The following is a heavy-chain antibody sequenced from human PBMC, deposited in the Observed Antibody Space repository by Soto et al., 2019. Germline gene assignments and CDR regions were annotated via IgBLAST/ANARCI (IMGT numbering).Heavy chain of an antibody. CDR3: ARGYIAVVPAAITVCFDP. CDR2: IYHSGNT. D-gene: IGHD2-2*02. CDR1: GYSISSAYY. V-gene: IGHV4-38-2*01. J-gene: IGHJ5*02. Sequence: SQTLSLTCAVSGYSISSAYYWGWIRQPPGKGLEWIGSIYHSGNTYYNSSLKSRVTISVDTSKNQLSLKLNSVTAADTAVYFCARGYIAVVPAAITVCFDPWGQGPLITV.